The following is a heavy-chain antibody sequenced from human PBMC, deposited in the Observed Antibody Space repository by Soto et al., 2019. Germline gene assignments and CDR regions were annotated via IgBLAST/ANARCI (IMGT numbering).Heavy chain of an antibody. CDR1: GYTFTSYG. J-gene: IGHJ4*01. CDR2: ICADNGYT. CDR3: ARTIILSFSSNTYYFEF. V-gene: IGHV1-18*01. D-gene: IGHD6-13*01. Sequence: QVQLVQSGAEVKKPGASVKVSCKASGYTFTSYGISWVRQAPRQWLEWMGWICADNGYTNYAQKLQVRVSMTTDTYTSTAYMELRSLRFDDTAVYYCARTIILSFSSNTYYFEFRRHVTIITVNS.